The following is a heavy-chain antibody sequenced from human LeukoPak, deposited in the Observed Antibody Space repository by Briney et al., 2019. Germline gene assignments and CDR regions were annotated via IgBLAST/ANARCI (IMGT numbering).Heavy chain of an antibody. J-gene: IGHJ4*02. CDR1: GFTFSTFD. CDR2: ISGSGTTT. D-gene: IGHD3-3*02. Sequence: PGGSLTLSCVASGFTFSTFDMSWLRQPPGKGLEWVATISGSGTTTNYADSVKGRFTVSRDIFRNTLYLQMSSLRAEDTAIYYCAKDQSFSDWGQGTLVTVSS. V-gene: IGHV3-23*01. CDR3: AKDQSFSD.